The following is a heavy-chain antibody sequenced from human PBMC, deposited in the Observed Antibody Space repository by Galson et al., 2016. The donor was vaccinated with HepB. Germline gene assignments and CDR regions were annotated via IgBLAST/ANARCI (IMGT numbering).Heavy chain of an antibody. Sequence: SLRLSCAASGFTFDDYTMHWVRQAPGKGLEWVSLISWDGLKTYYADSVKGRFTISRDNRKNSLYLQMDNLRNGDTALYYCGKDWGSLWESSGKGMDVWGQGTAVTVSS. CDR3: GKDWGSLWESSGKGMDV. V-gene: IGHV3-43*01. CDR1: GFTFDDYT. D-gene: IGHD3-10*01. CDR2: ISWDGLKT. J-gene: IGHJ6*02.